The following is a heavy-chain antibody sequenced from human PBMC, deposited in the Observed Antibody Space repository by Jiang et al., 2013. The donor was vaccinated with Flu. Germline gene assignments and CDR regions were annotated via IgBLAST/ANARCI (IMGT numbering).Heavy chain of an antibody. CDR3: ARSSTSYYYYYYMDV. V-gene: IGHV5-51*01. D-gene: IGHD2-2*01. Sequence: VQLVESGAEVKKPGESLKISCKGSGYSFTSYWIGWVRQMPGKGLEWMGIIYPGDSDTKYSPSFQGQVTISADKSISTAYLQWSSLKASDTALYYCARSSTSYYYYYYMDVWGKGTTVTVSS. J-gene: IGHJ6*03. CDR2: IYPGDSDT. CDR1: GYSFTSYW.